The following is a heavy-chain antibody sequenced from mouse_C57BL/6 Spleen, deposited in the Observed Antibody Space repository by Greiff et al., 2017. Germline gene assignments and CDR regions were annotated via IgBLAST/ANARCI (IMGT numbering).Heavy chain of an antibody. CDR3: ARSYYSSWYFDV. D-gene: IGHD2-12*01. J-gene: IGHJ1*03. CDR2: INPSSGNT. Sequence: QVQLQQSGAELAKPGASVKLSCTASGYTFTSSWMHWVKQRPGQGLEWIGYINPSSGNTKYNQKFKDKATLTADNSSSPAYMRLSSLTDGDSSVDYGARSYYSSWYFDVWGTGTTVTVSS. V-gene: IGHV1-7*01. CDR1: GYTFTSSW.